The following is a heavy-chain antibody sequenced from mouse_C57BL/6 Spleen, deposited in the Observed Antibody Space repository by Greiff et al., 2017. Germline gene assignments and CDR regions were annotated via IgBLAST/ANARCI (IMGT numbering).Heavy chain of an antibody. CDR1: GYTFTSYG. CDR2: IYPRSGNT. D-gene: IGHD1-1*01. V-gene: IGHV1-81*01. J-gene: IGHJ2*01. CDR3: TRITTIVADGFDY. Sequence: VQLQESGAELARPGASVKLSCKASGYTFTSYGISWVKQRPGQGLEWIGEIYPRSGNTYYNEKFKGKATLTADKSSSTAYMELRSLTSEDAAVYFGTRITTIVADGFDYWGQGTTLTVSS.